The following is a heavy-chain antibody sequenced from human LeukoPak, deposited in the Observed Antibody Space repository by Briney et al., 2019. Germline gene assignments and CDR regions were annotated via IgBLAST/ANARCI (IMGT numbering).Heavy chain of an antibody. J-gene: IGHJ6*02. CDR2: MYPGDSDI. V-gene: IGHV5-51*01. D-gene: IGHD2-8*01. CDR3: ARGGYCTNGVCHHPLQYYYYALDV. Sequence: GESLKISCMGSGYSFTTYRIGWVRQMPGKGLEWMGIMYPGDSDIRYNPTFEGQVTISADKSISTAYLQWSSLKASDTAMYYCARGGYCTNGVCHHPLQYYYYALDVWGQGTTVTVSS. CDR1: GYSFTTYR.